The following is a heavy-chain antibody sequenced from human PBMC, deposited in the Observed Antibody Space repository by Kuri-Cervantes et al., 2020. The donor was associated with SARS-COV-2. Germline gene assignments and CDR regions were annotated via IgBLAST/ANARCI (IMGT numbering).Heavy chain of an antibody. Sequence: LRLSCTVSGGSISSGDYYWSWIRQPPGKGLEWIGYIYYSGSTYYNPSLKSRVTISVDTSKNQFSLKLSSVTAADTAVYYCARTTVVTPSYYYYYYMDVWGKGTTVTVSS. CDR1: GGSISSGDYY. D-gene: IGHD4-23*01. CDR2: IYYSGST. V-gene: IGHV4-30-4*08. CDR3: ARTTVVTPSYYYYYYMDV. J-gene: IGHJ6*03.